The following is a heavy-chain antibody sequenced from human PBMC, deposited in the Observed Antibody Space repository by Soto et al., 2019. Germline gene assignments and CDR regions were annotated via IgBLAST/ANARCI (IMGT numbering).Heavy chain of an antibody. CDR1: VDSMTSGDYS. Sequence: SETLSLTCTFSVDSMTSGDYSCSGIRQPPWKGLEWLGYIYRTGNTHYSPSLKSRVSISQDRSKNQLSLELTSVAAADTAVYYSDRGDSKYSIEYWGQGTLDNVSS. D-gene: IGHD2-15*01. CDR2: IYRTGNT. CDR3: DRGDSKYSIEY. J-gene: IGHJ4*02. V-gene: IGHV4-30-2*01.